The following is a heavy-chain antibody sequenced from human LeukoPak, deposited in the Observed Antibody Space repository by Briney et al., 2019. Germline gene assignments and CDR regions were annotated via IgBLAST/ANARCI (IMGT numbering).Heavy chain of an antibody. V-gene: IGHV3-23*01. CDR2: ISGRGDST. J-gene: IGHJ4*02. D-gene: IGHD2-15*01. CDR3: AKAPCSGGSCYFSD. Sequence: GGSLRLSCAASGFTFSSFAMTWVRQAPEKGLEWVSGISGRGDSTYYADSVKGQFTISRDNSKNTLYLQMSSLRADDTAVYFCAKAPCSGGSCYFSDWGQGTLVTVSS. CDR1: GFTFSSFA.